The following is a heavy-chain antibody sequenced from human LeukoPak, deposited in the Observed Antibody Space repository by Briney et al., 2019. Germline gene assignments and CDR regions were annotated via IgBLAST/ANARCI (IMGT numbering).Heavy chain of an antibody. J-gene: IGHJ5*02. Sequence: SVKVSCKTSGGTFSISWVRQAPGQGLEWMGGIIPIFGTANYAQKFQGRVTITADESTSTAYMELGSLRSEDTAVYYCARGHSSGWYNWFDPWGQGTLVTVSS. CDR2: IIPIFGTA. V-gene: IGHV1-69*01. CDR3: ARGHSSGWYNWFDP. D-gene: IGHD6-19*01. CDR1: GGTFS.